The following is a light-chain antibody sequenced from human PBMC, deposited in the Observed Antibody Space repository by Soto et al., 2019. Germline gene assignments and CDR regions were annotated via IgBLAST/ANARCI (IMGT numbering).Light chain of an antibody. V-gene: IGKV1-5*01. CDR1: QSVSGW. Sequence: DIQMTQSPSTLSASVGDRVTITCRASQSVSGWLAWHQQKPGKPPNLLIYDASTLQSGVPSRFSGSGSGTEFTLTISSLQPEDFATYYCQQYSSYALFGQGTKVDIK. J-gene: IGKJ1*01. CDR2: DAS. CDR3: QQYSSYAL.